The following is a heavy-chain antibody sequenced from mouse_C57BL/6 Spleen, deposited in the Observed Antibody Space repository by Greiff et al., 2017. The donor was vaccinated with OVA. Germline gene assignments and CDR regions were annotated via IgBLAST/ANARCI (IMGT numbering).Heavy chain of an antibody. CDR2: IYPRDGSP. Sequence: SGPELVKPGASVKLSCKASGYTFTSYDINWVKQRPGQGLEWIGWIYPRDGSPKYNEKFKGKATLTVDTASSTAYMELHSLTSEDSAVYFCAVGGNYEGWFAYWGQGTLVTVSA. J-gene: IGHJ3*01. V-gene: IGHV1-85*01. CDR1: GYTFTSYD. D-gene: IGHD2-1*01. CDR3: AVGGNYEGWFAY.